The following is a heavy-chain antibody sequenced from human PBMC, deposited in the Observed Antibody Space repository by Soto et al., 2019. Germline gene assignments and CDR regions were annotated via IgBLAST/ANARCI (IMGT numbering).Heavy chain of an antibody. CDR1: GYTFTSYY. CDR3: AREQLKGAFDL. CDR2: INPSTGST. D-gene: IGHD1-1*01. J-gene: IGHJ3*01. Sequence: ASVKVSCKASGYTFTSYYMHWVRQAPGQGLEWMGIINPSTGSTSYSQKFQGRVTTTRDTSTSTVYMELSSLRSEDTAMYYCAREQLKGAFDLWGQGTVVTV. V-gene: IGHV1-46*01.